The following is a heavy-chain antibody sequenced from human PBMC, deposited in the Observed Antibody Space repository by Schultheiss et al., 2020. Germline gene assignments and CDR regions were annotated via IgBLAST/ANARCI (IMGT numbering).Heavy chain of an antibody. D-gene: IGHD3-10*01. V-gene: IGHV4-38-2*01. Sequence: SETLSLTCAVSGYSISSGYYWGWIRQPPGKGLEWIGYIYYSGSTYYNPSLKSRVTISVDTSKNQFSLKLSSVTAADTAVYYCARHHSPAALAYGSGSYYYYYGMDVWGQGTTVTVYS. CDR3: ARHHSPAALAYGSGSYYYYYGMDV. CDR1: GYSISSGYY. CDR2: IYYSGST. J-gene: IGHJ6*02.